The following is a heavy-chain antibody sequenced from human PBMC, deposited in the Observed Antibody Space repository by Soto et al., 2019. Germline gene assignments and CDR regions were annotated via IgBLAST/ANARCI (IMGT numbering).Heavy chain of an antibody. CDR3: ARETVATMLWDNWFDP. D-gene: IGHD5-12*01. J-gene: IGHJ5*02. V-gene: IGHV4-61*01. CDR1: GGSVSSGSYY. CDR2: IYYSGST. Sequence: SETLSLTCTVSGGSVSSGSYYWSWIRQPPGKGLEWIGYIYYSGSTNYNPSLKSRVTISVDTSKNQFSLKLSSVTAADTAVYYCARETVATMLWDNWFDPWGQGTLVTVSS.